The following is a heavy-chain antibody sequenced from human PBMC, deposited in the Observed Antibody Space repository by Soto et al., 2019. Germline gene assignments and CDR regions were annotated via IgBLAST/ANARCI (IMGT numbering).Heavy chain of an antibody. CDR1: GFSFSTSGVA. V-gene: IGHV2-5*02. Sequence: GSGPTLVNPTQTLTLTCTFSGFSFSTSGVAVGLVRQSPGKALEWLAIIYWDDDKRHSPSLKNRLTITKDTSKNQVVLTMTNVDPVDTGTYYCVHRVGYYGSGVYKREWDSWGQGTLVTVYS. D-gene: IGHD3-3*01. J-gene: IGHJ5*02. CDR3: VHRVGYYGSGVYKREWDS. CDR2: IYWDDDK.